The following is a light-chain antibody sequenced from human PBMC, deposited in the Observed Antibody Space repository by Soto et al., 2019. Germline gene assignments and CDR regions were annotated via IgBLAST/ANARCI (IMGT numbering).Light chain of an antibody. J-gene: IGKJ1*01. V-gene: IGKV1-5*03. CDR3: QEYHIYSGT. Sequence: DIQMTQSPSTLSASVADRVTITFRASQTIDSWLAWYQQRPGKPPNLLIYKASTLASGVPSRFSGSGAGTEFTLTVSSLELADFGVYYWQEYHIYSGTFGQGAKVE. CDR2: KAS. CDR1: QTIDSW.